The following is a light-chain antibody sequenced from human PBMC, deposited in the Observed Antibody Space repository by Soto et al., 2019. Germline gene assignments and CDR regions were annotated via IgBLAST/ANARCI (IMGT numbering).Light chain of an antibody. CDR1: QNIDSS. J-gene: IGKJ2*01. Sequence: DVQMTQSPSVLSASIGDRVTITSRASQNIDSSLAWYQQKGDTAPKLLIYRASTLQIRIPSRFSGSGFGTEFSLTITGLQADDFANYYCQQYKSLLNTFGQGTRLE. V-gene: IGKV1-5*01. CDR3: QQYKSLLNT. CDR2: RAS.